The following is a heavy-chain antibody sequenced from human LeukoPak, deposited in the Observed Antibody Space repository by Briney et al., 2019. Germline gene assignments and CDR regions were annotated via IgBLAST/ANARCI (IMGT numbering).Heavy chain of an antibody. CDR2: ISASNGNT. D-gene: IGHD5-18*01. Sequence: ASVKVSCKVYAYNSSTYGISWVRQAPGQGLQWMGRISASNGNTGYPQKFQGRVTMTTDTSTNTAYLKMGSLRSDDTAVYYCATIRKRPMVTRPGYFYYYMDVWGTGTTVTVSS. CDR1: AYNSSTYG. V-gene: IGHV1-18*04. CDR3: ATIRKRPMVTRPGYFYYYMDV. J-gene: IGHJ6*03.